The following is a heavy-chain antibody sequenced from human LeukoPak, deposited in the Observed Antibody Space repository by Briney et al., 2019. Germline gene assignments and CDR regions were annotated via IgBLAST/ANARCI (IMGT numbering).Heavy chain of an antibody. CDR1: GFTFSSYW. CDR2: IKQDGSEK. Sequence: GESLRLSCAASGFTFSSYWMSWVRQAPGKGLEWVANIKQDGSEKYYVDSVKGRFTISRDNAKNSLYLQMNSLRAEDTAVYYCARKRGDIAVGYFDYWGQGTLVTVSS. V-gene: IGHV3-7*01. J-gene: IGHJ4*02. D-gene: IGHD6-19*01. CDR3: ARKRGDIAVGYFDY.